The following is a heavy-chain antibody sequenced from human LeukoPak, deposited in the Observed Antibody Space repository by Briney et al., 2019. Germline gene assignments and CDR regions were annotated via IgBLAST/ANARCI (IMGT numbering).Heavy chain of an antibody. CDR3: ATGDSGWPPRGVY. CDR2: IWYDGTNK. D-gene: IGHD6-19*01. J-gene: IGHJ4*02. Sequence: GRSLKLSCAASGFTSSSYGMHWVRQAPGKGLEWVAVIWYDGTNKYYADSVKGRVTISRDTSKSTLYLEMSSLRAEDTAVYYCATGDSGWPPRGVYWGQGTLVTVSS. V-gene: IGHV3-33*01. CDR1: GFTSSSYG.